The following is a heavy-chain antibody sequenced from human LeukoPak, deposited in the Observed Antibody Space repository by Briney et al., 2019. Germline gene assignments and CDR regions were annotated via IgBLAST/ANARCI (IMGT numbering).Heavy chain of an antibody. CDR1: GGSISSGGYS. V-gene: IGHV4-30-2*01. CDR2: IYHSGST. D-gene: IGHD3-22*01. J-gene: IGHJ3*02. CDR3: AREGSSGHDAFDI. Sequence: KSSETLSLTCAVSGGSISSGGYSWSWIRQPPGKGLEWIGYIYHSGSTYYNPSLKSRVTISVDRSKNQFSLKLSSVTAADTAVYYCAREGSSGHDAFDIWGQGTMVTVSS.